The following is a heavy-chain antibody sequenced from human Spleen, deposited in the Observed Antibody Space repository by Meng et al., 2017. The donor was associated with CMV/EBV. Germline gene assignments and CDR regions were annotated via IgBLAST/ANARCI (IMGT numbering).Heavy chain of an antibody. CDR2: IYPGDSDT. J-gene: IGHJ4*02. CDR3: ATSSSGWPYFDY. CDR1: GYTFAHQW. V-gene: IGHV5-51*01. D-gene: IGHD6-19*01. Sequence: GESLKISCKVSGYTFAHQWIGWVRQMPGKGLEWMGIIYPGDSDTRYIPSFQGQVTISADKSINTAYLQWSSLKASDTGMYYCATSSSGWPYFDYWGQGTLVTVSS.